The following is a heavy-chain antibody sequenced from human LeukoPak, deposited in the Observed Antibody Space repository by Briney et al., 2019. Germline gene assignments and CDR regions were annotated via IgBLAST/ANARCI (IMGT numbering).Heavy chain of an antibody. Sequence: TGGSLRLSCAASGFTFTTYWMHWVRQAPGKGLVWVSHINSDGSITSYADSVKGRFTISRDNAKNTLYLQMNSLRAEDTAVYYCARVNYYYYGMDVWGQGTTVTVSS. CDR2: INSDGSIT. CDR3: ARVNYYYYGMDV. CDR1: GFTFTTYW. D-gene: IGHD4-23*01. V-gene: IGHV3-74*01. J-gene: IGHJ6*02.